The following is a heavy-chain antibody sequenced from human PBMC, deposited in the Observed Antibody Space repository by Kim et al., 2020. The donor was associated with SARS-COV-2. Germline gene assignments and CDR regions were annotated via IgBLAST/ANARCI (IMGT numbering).Heavy chain of an antibody. V-gene: IGHV3-21*01. CDR3: ARDLGSAWLQPQNFDY. CDR1: GFTFSSYS. D-gene: IGHD5-12*01. J-gene: IGHJ4*02. Sequence: GGSLRLSCAASGFTFSSYSMNWVRQAPGKGLEWVSSISSSSSYIYYADSVKGRFTISRDNAKNSLYLQMNSLRAEDTAVYYCARDLGSAWLQPQNFDYWGQGTLVTVSS. CDR2: ISSSSSYI.